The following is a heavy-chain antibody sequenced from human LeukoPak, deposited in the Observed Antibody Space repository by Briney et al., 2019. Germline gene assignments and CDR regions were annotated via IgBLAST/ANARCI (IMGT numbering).Heavy chain of an antibody. CDR3: ARRKLRRGTVVVVAATLFPGAFDI. J-gene: IGHJ3*02. Sequence: SETLSLTCTVSGGSISSDSYYWGWIRQPPGKGLEWIGEINHRGSTNYNPSLKSRVTISVDTSKNQFSLKLSSVTAADAAVYYCARRKLRRGTVVVVAATLFPGAFDIWGQGTMVTVSS. D-gene: IGHD2-15*01. CDR1: GGSISSDSYY. CDR2: INHRGST. V-gene: IGHV4-39*07.